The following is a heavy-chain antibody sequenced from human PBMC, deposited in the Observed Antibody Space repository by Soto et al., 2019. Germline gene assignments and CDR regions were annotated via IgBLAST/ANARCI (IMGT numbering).Heavy chain of an antibody. Sequence: TLSLRCTISGDSISRSIYYWGWIRQPPVKLLVCNRRLYYSGSPYYNPALKSRVTISVDTSKNQFSLKLSSVTAADTAVYYCARPTTRYYGMDVWGQGTTVTVSS. V-gene: IGHV4-39*01. CDR3: ARPTTRYYGMDV. CDR2: LYYSGSP. CDR1: GDSISRSIYY. D-gene: IGHD1-1*01. J-gene: IGHJ6*02.